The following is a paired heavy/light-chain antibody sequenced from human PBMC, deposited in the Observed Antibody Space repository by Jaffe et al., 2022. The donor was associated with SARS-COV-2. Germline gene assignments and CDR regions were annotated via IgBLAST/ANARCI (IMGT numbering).Light chain of an antibody. V-gene: IGKV2-28*01. CDR3: MQALQTPYT. J-gene: IGKJ2*01. CDR2: LGS. Sequence: DIVMTQSPLSLPVTPGEPASISCRSSQSLLHGDGYNYLDWYLQKPGQSPQLLIYLGSNRASGVPDRFSGSGSGTDFTLKISRVEAEDVGVYYCMQALQTPYTFGQGTKLEIK. CDR1: QSLLHGDGYNY.
Heavy chain of an antibody. CDR1: GGSFTGYY. J-gene: IGHJ5*02. CDR3: TRSRRGSYHIDP. CDR2: ITQSESA. D-gene: IGHD1-26*01. V-gene: IGHV4-34*02. Sequence: QVQLQQWGAGLLKPSETLSLTCAVYGGSFTGYYWSWIRQPPGKGLEWIGEITQSESATYNPSLKSRVTISIDTSKNQFSLRMTSVTAADRAVYYCTRSRRGSYHIDPWGQGTLVTVSS.